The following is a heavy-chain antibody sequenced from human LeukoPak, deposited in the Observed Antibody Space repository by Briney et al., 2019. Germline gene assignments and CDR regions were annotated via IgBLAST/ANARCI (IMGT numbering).Heavy chain of an antibody. CDR1: GGTSSSYA. J-gene: IGHJ1*01. V-gene: IGHV1-69*05. CDR2: IIPIFGTA. D-gene: IGHD1-26*01. CDR3: ARDPLSSVGATIGHFQH. Sequence: SVKVSCKASGGTSSSYAISWVRQAPGQGLEWMGRIIPIFGTANYAQKFQGRVTITTDESTSTAYMELSSLRSEDTAVYYCARDPLSSVGATIGHFQHWGQGTLVTVSS.